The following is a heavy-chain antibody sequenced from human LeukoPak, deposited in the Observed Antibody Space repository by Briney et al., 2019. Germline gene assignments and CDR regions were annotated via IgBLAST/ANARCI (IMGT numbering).Heavy chain of an antibody. CDR1: GGTLSSYT. CDR2: ITPVFGTV. CDR3: AGGSPGTQGD. J-gene: IGHJ4*02. V-gene: IGHV1-69*08. Sequence: ASVTVSCKASGGTLSSYTISGVGQAPARGGDGMGRITPVFGTVDYPQKFQNRVTIIADISTTTVYMELSSLVSEDTAVYYCAGGSPGTQGDWGQGTLVTVSS. D-gene: IGHD6-19*01.